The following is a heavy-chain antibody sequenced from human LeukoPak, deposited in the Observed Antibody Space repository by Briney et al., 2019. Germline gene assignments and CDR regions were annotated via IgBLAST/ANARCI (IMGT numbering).Heavy chain of an antibody. J-gene: IGHJ4*02. CDR1: GFTVSSNY. CDR3: ARGGNTAMVPSPLDY. D-gene: IGHD5-18*01. Sequence: GGSLRLSCAASGFTVSSNYMSWVRQAPGKGLEWVSVIYSGGSTYYADSVKGRFTISRHNSKNTLYLQMNSLRAEDTAVYYCARGGNTAMVPSPLDYWGQGTLVTVSS. V-gene: IGHV3-53*04. CDR2: IYSGGST.